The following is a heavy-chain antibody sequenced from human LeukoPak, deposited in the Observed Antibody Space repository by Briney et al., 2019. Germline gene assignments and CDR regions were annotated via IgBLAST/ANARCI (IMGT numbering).Heavy chain of an antibody. D-gene: IGHD3-22*01. Sequence: PGRSLRLSCAASGFTFSSYGMHWVRQAPGKGLEGEAVISYDGSNKYYADSVKGRFTISRDNSKNTLYLQMNSLRAEDTAVYYCAKGTYYYDSSGALDLGYWGQGTLVTVSS. J-gene: IGHJ4*02. CDR2: ISYDGSNK. CDR3: AKGTYYYDSSGALDLGY. V-gene: IGHV3-30*18. CDR1: GFTFSSYG.